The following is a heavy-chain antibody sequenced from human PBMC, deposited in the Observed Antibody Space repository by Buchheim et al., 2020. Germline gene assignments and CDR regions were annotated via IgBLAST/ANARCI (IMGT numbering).Heavy chain of an antibody. V-gene: IGHV3-30-3*01. J-gene: IGHJ3*02. Sequence: QVQLVESGGGVVQPGRSLRLSCAASGFTFSSYAMHWVRQAPGKGLEWVAVKSYDGSNKYYADSVKGRFTISRDNSKNTLYLQMNSLRAEDTAVYYCARGDSSGYYSNDDCDIWGQGT. CDR2: KSYDGSNK. D-gene: IGHD3-22*01. CDR1: GFTFSSYA. CDR3: ARGDSSGYYSNDDCDI.